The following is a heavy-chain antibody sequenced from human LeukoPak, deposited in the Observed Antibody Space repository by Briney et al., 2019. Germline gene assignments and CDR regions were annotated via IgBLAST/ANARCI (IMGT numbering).Heavy chain of an antibody. V-gene: IGHV4-59*13. CDR3: ARDPSYNWNYGWFDP. CDR2: IYYSGYT. J-gene: IGHJ5*02. CDR1: GGSMSNYY. D-gene: IGHD1-7*01. Sequence: SETLSLTCSVFGGSMSNYYRSWIRRPPGRGLEWIGNIYYSGYTTYNPSLKSRVTISVDTSKNQFSLKLSSVTDADTAMYHCARDPSYNWNYGWFDPWGQGTLVTVSS.